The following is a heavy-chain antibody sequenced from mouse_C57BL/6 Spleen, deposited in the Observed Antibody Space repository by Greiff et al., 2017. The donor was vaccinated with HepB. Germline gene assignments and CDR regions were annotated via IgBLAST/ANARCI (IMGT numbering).Heavy chain of an antibody. J-gene: IGHJ1*03. D-gene: IGHD1-1*01. Sequence: LQESGPELVKPGASVKISCKASGYAFSSSWMNWVKQRPGKGLEWIGRIYPGDGATNYNGKFKGKATLTADKSSSTAYMQLSSLTSEDSAVYFCARWGTTVVATDWYFDVWGTGTTVTVSS. CDR2: IYPGDGAT. V-gene: IGHV1-82*01. CDR3: ARWGTTVVATDWYFDV. CDR1: GYAFSSSW.